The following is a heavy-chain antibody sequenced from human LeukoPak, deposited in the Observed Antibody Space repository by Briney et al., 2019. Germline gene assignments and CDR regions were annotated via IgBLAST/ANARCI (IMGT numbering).Heavy chain of an antibody. CDR3: ARAEYSSSGELDY. V-gene: IGHV1-2*02. D-gene: IGHD6-6*01. CDR1: GYTFTGYY. J-gene: IGHJ4*02. Sequence: ASVKVSCKASGYTFTGYYMHWARQAPGQGLEWMGWINPNSGGTNYAQKFQGRVTMTRDTSISTAYMELSRLRSDDTAVYYCARAEYSSSGELDYWGQGTLVTVSS. CDR2: INPNSGGT.